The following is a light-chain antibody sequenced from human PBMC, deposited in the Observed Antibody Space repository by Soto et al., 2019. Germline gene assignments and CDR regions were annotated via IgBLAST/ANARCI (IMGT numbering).Light chain of an antibody. CDR1: QEIKKD. Sequence: AIQMTQSPSSLSASVGDRVTITCRASQEIKKDLGWYQQKPGKTPKLLIFAASSLQSGVPSRFSGSGSGTDFTLTISSLQPEDFATYYCLQHFNYPWTFGQGTKVEIE. V-gene: IGKV1-6*01. J-gene: IGKJ1*01. CDR2: AAS. CDR3: LQHFNYPWT.